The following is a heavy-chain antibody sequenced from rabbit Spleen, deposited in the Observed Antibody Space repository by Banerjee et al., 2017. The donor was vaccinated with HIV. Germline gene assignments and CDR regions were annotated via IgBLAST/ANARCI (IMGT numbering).Heavy chain of an antibody. CDR3: VREVAARFSL. J-gene: IGHJ4*01. CDR1: GFDFSNYG. D-gene: IGHD4-1*01. V-gene: IGHV1S7*01. Sequence: QLKESGGGLVQPGGSLKLSCDASGFDFSNYGVSWVRQAPGKGLEWIGYIDPIFGRTYYASWVNGRFTISSHNAQNTLYLQLNSLTAADTATYFCVREVAARFSLWGQGTLVTV. CDR2: IDPIFGRT.